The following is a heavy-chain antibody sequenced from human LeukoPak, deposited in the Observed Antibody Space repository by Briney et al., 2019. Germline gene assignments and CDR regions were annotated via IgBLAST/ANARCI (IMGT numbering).Heavy chain of an antibody. J-gene: IGHJ4*02. CDR1: FXGXX. Sequence: FXGXXXHWVRQAPXQGLEWMGWINPNSGGTNYAQKFQGRVTMTRDTSISTAYMELSRLRSDDTAVYYCARDLFYGDYEDYWGQGTLVTVSS. D-gene: IGHD4-17*01. CDR2: INPNSGGT. CDR3: ARDLFYGDYEDY. V-gene: IGHV1-2*02.